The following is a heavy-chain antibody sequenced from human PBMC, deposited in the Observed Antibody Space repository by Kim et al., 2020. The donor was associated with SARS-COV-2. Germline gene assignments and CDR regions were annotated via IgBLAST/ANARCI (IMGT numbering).Heavy chain of an antibody. CDR1: GFTFDDYA. CDR2: ISWNSGSI. J-gene: IGHJ6*02. D-gene: IGHD2-8*01. V-gene: IGHV3-9*01. CDR3: AKELMGLKAGDYGMDV. Sequence: GGSLRLSCAASGFTFDDYAMHWVRQAPGKGLEWVSGISWNSGSIGYADSVKGRFTISRDNAKNSLYLQMNSLRAEDTALYYCAKELMGLKAGDYGMDVWGQGTTVTVSS.